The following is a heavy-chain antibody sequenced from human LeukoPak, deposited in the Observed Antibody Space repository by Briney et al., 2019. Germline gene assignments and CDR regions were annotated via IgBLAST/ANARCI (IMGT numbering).Heavy chain of an antibody. Sequence: GGSLRLSCAASGFTFSSYAMSWVRQAPGKGLGWVSGISGSGGSTYHADSVKGRFTISRDSSKNTLFLQMNRLRPEDAAVYYCAKAPVTTCRGAYCYPFDYWGQGTLVTVSS. J-gene: IGHJ4*02. D-gene: IGHD2-21*01. V-gene: IGHV3-23*01. CDR3: AKAPVTTCRGAYCYPFDY. CDR2: ISGSGGST. CDR1: GFTFSSYA.